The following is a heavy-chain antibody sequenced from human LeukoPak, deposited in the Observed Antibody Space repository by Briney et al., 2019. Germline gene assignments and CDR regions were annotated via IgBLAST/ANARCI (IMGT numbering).Heavy chain of an antibody. CDR2: VSSSSSHI. V-gene: IGHV3-21*01. Sequence: PGRSLRLSCAASGFTFSSYSMNWVRQSPGKGLEWVSSVSSSSSHIYYADSVKGRFTISRDNAKNSLYLQMNSLRAEDTAVYYCARSLYDSSGYYVGYYWGQGTLVTVSS. D-gene: IGHD3-22*01. CDR3: ARSLYDSSGYYVGYY. CDR1: GFTFSSYS. J-gene: IGHJ4*02.